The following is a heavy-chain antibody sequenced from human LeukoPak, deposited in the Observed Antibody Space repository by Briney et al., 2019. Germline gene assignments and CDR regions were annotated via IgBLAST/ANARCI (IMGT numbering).Heavy chain of an antibody. Sequence: SETLSLTCAVYGGSFSGYYWSWIRQPPGKGLEWIGEINHSGSTNYNPSLKSRVTISVDTSKNQFSLKLSSVTAADTAVYYCAGWSRRAARPRPYYFDYWGQGTLVTVSS. J-gene: IGHJ4*02. V-gene: IGHV4-34*01. CDR3: AGWSRRAARPRPYYFDY. D-gene: IGHD6-6*01. CDR2: INHSGST. CDR1: GGSFSGYY.